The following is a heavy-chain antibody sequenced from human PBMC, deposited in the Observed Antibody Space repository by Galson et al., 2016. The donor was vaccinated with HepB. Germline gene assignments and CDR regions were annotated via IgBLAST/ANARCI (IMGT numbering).Heavy chain of an antibody. J-gene: IGHJ5*02. CDR3: ARAPLNDYDGSDYRWFDP. Sequence: SVKVSCKASGGTFNSYAVTWVRQAPGQGLEWMGGIIPTFGTTNYALKFQGRVTITADASTSTGYMGLSSLRSEETAVYYCARAPLNDYDGSDYRWFDPWGQGTLVTVSS. V-gene: IGHV1-69*13. CDR2: IIPTFGTT. CDR1: GGTFNSYA. D-gene: IGHD3-22*01.